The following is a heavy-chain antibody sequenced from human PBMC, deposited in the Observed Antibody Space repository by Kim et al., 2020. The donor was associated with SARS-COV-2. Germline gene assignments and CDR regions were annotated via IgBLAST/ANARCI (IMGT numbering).Heavy chain of an antibody. Sequence: GGSLRLSCAASGFTFSSYGMHWVRQAPGKGLEWVAVISYDGSNKYYADSVKGRFTISRDNSKNTLYLQMNSLRAEDTAVYYCANQHYTYYYDSSGFGYWGQGTLVTVSS. CDR1: GFTFSSYG. V-gene: IGHV3-30*18. CDR3: ANQHYTYYYDSSGFGY. D-gene: IGHD3-22*01. J-gene: IGHJ4*02. CDR2: ISYDGSNK.